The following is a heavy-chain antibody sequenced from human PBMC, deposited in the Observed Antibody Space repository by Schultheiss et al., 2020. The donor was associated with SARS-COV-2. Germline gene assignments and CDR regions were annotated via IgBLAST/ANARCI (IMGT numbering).Heavy chain of an antibody. J-gene: IGHJ6*02. CDR2: IKQDGGEK. CDR1: GFTFSDYY. D-gene: IGHD3-10*01. CDR3: ARGGYSGTYYNPNYYGMDV. Sequence: GGSLRLSCAASGFTFSDYYMSWVRQAPGKGLEWVANIKQDGGEKYYVDSVKGRFTISRDNAKNSLYLQMNSLRAEDTAVYYCARGGYSGTYYNPNYYGMDVWGQGTTVTVSS. V-gene: IGHV3-7*01.